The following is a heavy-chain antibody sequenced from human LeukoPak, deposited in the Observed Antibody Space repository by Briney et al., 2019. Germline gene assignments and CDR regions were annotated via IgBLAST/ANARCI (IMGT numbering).Heavy chain of an antibody. CDR1: GFTFSSYE. D-gene: IGHD1-26*01. Sequence: GGSLRLSCAASGFTFSSYEMNWVRQAPGKGLEWVSYISSSGSTIYYADSVKGRFTISRDNAKNSLYLQMNSLRAEDTAVYYCARVGSGWSSEWELLTKDAHYYYYMDVWGKGTTVTVSS. V-gene: IGHV3-48*03. CDR3: ARVGSGWSSEWELLTKDAHYYYYMDV. J-gene: IGHJ6*03. CDR2: ISSSGSTI.